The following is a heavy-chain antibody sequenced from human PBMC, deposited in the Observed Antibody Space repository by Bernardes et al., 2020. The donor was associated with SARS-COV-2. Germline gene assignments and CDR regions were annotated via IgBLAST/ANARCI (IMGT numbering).Heavy chain of an antibody. CDR1: GFTFSSHA. V-gene: IGHV3-23*01. D-gene: IGHD2-8*01. Sequence: GGSLRLSCAASGFTFSSHAMSWVRQAPGKGLEWVSTITGRGTSTYYIDSVKGRFTISRDNSKNTLYLQMNSLRAEDTAVYFCAKLPHYYAMYWGQGTL. CDR2: ITGRGTST. J-gene: IGHJ4*02. CDR3: AKLPHYYAMY.